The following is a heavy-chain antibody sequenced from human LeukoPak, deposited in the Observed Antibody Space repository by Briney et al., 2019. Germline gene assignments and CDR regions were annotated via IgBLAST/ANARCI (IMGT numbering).Heavy chain of an antibody. Sequence: ASVKVSCKASGYTFTDYYMHWVRQAPGQGLELMGWINPNSGGTNYAQKFQGRVTMTRDTSISTVYIELSRLTSDDTAVYYCARDASRTTAPDDYWGQGTLVTVSS. D-gene: IGHD1-1*01. CDR1: GYTFTDYY. CDR2: INPNSGGT. V-gene: IGHV1-2*02. J-gene: IGHJ4*02. CDR3: ARDASRTTAPDDY.